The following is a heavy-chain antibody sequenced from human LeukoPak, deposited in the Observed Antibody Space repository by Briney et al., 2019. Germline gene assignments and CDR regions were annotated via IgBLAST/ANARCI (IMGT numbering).Heavy chain of an antibody. CDR1: GGTFSSYA. J-gene: IGHJ4*02. CDR2: ITPIFGTA. V-gene: IGHV1-69*13. CDR3: ARSSEGWLLPLFDY. Sequence: SVTVSCKASGGTFSSYAISWVRQAPGQGLEWMGGITPIFGTANYAQKFQGRVTITADESTSTAYMELSSLRSEDTAVYYCARSSEGWLLPLFDYWGQGTLVTVSS. D-gene: IGHD3-22*01.